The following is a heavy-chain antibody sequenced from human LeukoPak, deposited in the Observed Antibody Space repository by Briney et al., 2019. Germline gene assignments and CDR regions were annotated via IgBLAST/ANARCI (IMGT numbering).Heavy chain of an antibody. V-gene: IGHV3-66*02. J-gene: IGHJ4*02. CDR3: VTSTGQQFIPYDY. CDR1: GINVRSNY. Sequence: GGSLRLSCAASGINVRSNYMTWIRQAPGKGLEWVSLIYGGDAAYYAESVRGRFMISRDNLKNTLFLQMNSLRVEDTAVYYCVTSTGQQFIPYDYWGQGTHVTVSS. CDR2: IYGGDAA. D-gene: IGHD6-13*01.